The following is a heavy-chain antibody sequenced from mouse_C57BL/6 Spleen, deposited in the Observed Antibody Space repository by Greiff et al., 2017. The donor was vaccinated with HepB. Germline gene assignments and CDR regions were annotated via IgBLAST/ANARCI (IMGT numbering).Heavy chain of an antibody. D-gene: IGHD3-2*02. CDR3: ARSRQLRLNFDY. CDR2: IDPSDSYT. J-gene: IGHJ2*01. V-gene: IGHV1-50*01. CDR1: GYTFTSYW. Sequence: QVHVKQSGAELVKPGASVKLSCKASGYTFTSYWMQWVKQRPGQGLEWIGEIDPSDSYTNYNQKFKGKATLTVDTSSSTAYMQLSSLTSEDSAVYYCARSRQLRLNFDYWGQGTTLTVSS.